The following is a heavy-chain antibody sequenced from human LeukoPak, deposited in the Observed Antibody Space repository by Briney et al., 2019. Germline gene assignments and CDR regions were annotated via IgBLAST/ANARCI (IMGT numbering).Heavy chain of an antibody. CDR3: ARSLSTAGMDY. J-gene: IGHJ4*02. V-gene: IGHV4-38-2*01. D-gene: IGHD4-17*01. Sequence: SETLSLTCAVSGYSISSGRYWGWIRQPPGKGLEWIGSVYHSGTTYYNPSLKSRVAISVDTSQNQFFLALRSVTAADTAVYYCARSLSTAGMDYWGQGTLVTVSS. CDR1: GYSISSGRY. CDR2: VYHSGTT.